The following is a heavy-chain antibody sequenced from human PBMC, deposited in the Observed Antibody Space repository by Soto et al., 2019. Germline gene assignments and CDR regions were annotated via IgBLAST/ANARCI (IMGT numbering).Heavy chain of an antibody. Sequence: PSETLSLTCTVSGCSISSYYWSWIRQPPGKGLEWIGYIYYIGSTNYNPSLKSRVTISVDTSKNQFSLKLSSVTAADTAVYYCARQATTVTTFYFDSWGQGTLVTVSS. CDR3: ARQATTVTTFYFDS. D-gene: IGHD4-17*01. CDR2: IYYIGST. V-gene: IGHV4-59*08. CDR1: GCSISSYY. J-gene: IGHJ4*02.